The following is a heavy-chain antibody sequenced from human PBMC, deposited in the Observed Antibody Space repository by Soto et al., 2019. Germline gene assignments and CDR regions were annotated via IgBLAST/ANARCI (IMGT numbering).Heavy chain of an antibody. CDR2: ISWNSGSI. CDR3: AKDDIIGWYTITLDFDY. Sequence: EVQLVESGGDLVQPGRSLRLSCAASGFTFDDYAMHWVRQAPGKGLEWVSGISWNSGSIAYADSVKGRFTISRDNAKNSLYLQMNSLRAEDTALYYCAKDDIIGWYTITLDFDYWGQGTRVTVSS. D-gene: IGHD6-19*01. CDR1: GFTFDDYA. J-gene: IGHJ4*02. V-gene: IGHV3-9*01.